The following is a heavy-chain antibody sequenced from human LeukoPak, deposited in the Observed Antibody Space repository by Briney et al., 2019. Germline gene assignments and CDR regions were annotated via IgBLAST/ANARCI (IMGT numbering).Heavy chain of an antibody. Sequence: SETLSLTCTVSGDSISSGGYCWNWFRQHPGKGLEWIGYIYSSGGTFYNPSLKSRVTISVDTSKNQFSLKLGSVTAADTAVYYCARLGYGGNGYYFDYWGQGTLVTVSS. D-gene: IGHD4-23*01. CDR1: GDSISSGGYC. J-gene: IGHJ4*02. CDR3: ARLGYGGNGYYFDY. V-gene: IGHV4-31*03. CDR2: IYSSGGT.